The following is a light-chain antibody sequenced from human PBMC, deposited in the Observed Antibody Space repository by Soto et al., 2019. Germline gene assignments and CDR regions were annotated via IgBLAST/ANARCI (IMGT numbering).Light chain of an antibody. CDR2: DAS. CDR1: QSVNSY. V-gene: IGKV3-11*01. J-gene: IGKJ4*01. CDR3: QQRSNWPPLT. Sequence: EIVLTQSPVTLSLSPGERATLSCRASQSVNSYLAWYQHKPGQAPRLLIYDASNRAAGIPARFSGSGSGTDFTLTISSLEPEDFAVYYCQQRSNWPPLTFGGGTKVEIK.